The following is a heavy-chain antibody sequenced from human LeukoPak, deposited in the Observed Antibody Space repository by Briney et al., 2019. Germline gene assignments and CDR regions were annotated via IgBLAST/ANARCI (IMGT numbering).Heavy chain of an antibody. D-gene: IGHD3-22*01. CDR1: GGSISSGGYY. Sequence: SETLSLTCTVSGGSISSGGYYWSWIRQHPGKGLEWIGYIYYSGSTYYNPSLKSRVTISVDTSKNQFSLKLSSVTAADTAVYYCARELITMIVVVNRWFDPWGQGTLVTVSS. V-gene: IGHV4-31*03. J-gene: IGHJ5*02. CDR3: ARELITMIVVVNRWFDP. CDR2: IYYSGST.